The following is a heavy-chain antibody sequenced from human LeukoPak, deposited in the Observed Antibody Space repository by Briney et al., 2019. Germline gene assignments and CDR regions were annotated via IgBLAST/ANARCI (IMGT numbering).Heavy chain of an antibody. V-gene: IGHV3-30*18. CDR2: ILYDGSKK. Sequence: GGSLRLSCAASGFTFSSYGMHWVRQAPGKGLEWVAAILYDGSKKYYADSVKGRFSVYRDNSDYTLYLQMNNLKTEDTALYSCANFDGDSQAFHIWGLGTVVTVSS. D-gene: IGHD3-9*01. CDR1: GFTFSSYG. CDR3: ANFDGDSQAFHI. J-gene: IGHJ3*02.